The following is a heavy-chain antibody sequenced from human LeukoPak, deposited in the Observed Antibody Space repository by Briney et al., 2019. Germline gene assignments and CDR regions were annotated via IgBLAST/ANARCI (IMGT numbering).Heavy chain of an antibody. CDR3: ARREQWLDPFDY. D-gene: IGHD6-19*01. CDR1: GYSISSGYY. CDR2: IYHSGST. Sequence: PSETLSLTCTVSGYSISSGYYWGWIRQPPGKGLEWIGSIYHSGSTYYNPSLKSRVTISVDTSKNQFSLKLSSVTAADTAVYYCARREQWLDPFDYWGQGTLVTVSS. J-gene: IGHJ4*02. V-gene: IGHV4-38-2*02.